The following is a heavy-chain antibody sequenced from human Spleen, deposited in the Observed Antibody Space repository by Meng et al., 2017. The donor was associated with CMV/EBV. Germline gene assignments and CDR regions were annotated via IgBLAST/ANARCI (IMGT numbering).Heavy chain of an antibody. CDR3: AKDLRPHGASGNWFDP. CDR1: GFTFSSYA. J-gene: IGHJ5*02. CDR2: ISGSGSNT. D-gene: IGHD4-17*01. V-gene: IGHV3-23*01. Sequence: GESLKISCAASGFTFSSYAMSWVRQAPGKGLQWVSAISGSGSNTYYADSVKGRFTISRDNSKNTLYLRMNSQRADDTAVYYCAKDLRPHGASGNWFDPWGQGALVTVSS.